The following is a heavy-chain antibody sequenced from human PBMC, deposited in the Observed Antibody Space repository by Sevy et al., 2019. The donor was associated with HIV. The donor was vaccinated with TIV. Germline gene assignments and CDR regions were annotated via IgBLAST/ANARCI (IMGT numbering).Heavy chain of an antibody. D-gene: IGHD4-17*01. Sequence: SETLSLTCTVSGGSVSTDSYYWSWIRQPQGKGLEWIGYLFYSGSTNYNPSLKSRVTISLDTSKNQFSLKLSSVTAADTAVYYCARCRSPYGDYATGSFDYWGQRALVTVSS. CDR3: ARCRSPYGDYATGSFDY. CDR2: LFYSGST. CDR1: GGSVSTDSYY. V-gene: IGHV4-61*01. J-gene: IGHJ4*02.